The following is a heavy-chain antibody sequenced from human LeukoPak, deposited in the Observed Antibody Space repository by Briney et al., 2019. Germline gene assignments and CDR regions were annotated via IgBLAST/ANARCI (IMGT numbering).Heavy chain of an antibody. J-gene: IGHJ6*04. CDR1: GFTFSSYA. Sequence: GGSLRLSCAASGFTFSSYAMGWVRQAPGKGLEWVSAISGSGSTYYADSVKGRFTISRDNSKNTLYLQMNSLRAEDTAVYYCAKDGSNSSSLYYYYYGMDVWGKGTTVTVSS. D-gene: IGHD6-13*01. CDR2: ISGSGST. V-gene: IGHV3-23*01. CDR3: AKDGSNSSSLYYYYYGMDV.